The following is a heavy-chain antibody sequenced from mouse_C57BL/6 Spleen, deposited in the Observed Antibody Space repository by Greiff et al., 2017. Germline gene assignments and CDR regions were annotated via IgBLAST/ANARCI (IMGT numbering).Heavy chain of an antibody. J-gene: IGHJ2*01. CDR1: GYAFSSYW. CDR3: ARSSRNWDGGY. V-gene: IGHV1-80*01. D-gene: IGHD4-1*01. CDR2: IYPGDGDT. Sequence: QVQLQQSGAELVKPGASVKISCKASGYAFSSYWMNWVKQRPGKGLEWIGQIYPGDGDTNYNGKFKGKATLTADKSSSTAYMQLSSLTSENSAVYFCARSSRNWDGGYWGQGTTLTVSS.